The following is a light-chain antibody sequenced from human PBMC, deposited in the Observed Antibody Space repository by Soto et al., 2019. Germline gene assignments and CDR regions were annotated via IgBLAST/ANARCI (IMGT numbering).Light chain of an antibody. CDR1: QNISNY. CDR2: DVS. CDR3: QQRSNWPRT. Sequence: IVLTQSPATLSLSPGKRATLSCRASQNISNYLIWYQQKLGQAPRLLIYDVSNRATGIPARFSGSGSGTDCTLTISRLEPEDFAVDYCQQRSNWPRTFGQGTKVDIK. J-gene: IGKJ1*01. V-gene: IGKV3-11*01.